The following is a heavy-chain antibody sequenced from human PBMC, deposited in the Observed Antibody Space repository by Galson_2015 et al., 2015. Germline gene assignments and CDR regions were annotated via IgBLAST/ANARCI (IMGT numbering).Heavy chain of an antibody. CDR2: INTSGGST. V-gene: IGHV1-46*01. D-gene: IGHD4-17*01. Sequence: CQASGYTFLNYSLHWVRQAPGQGLEWMGIINTSGGSTNHAQKFQGRVNMTRDTSTITVYMNLSSLRSEDTARYYCVRGDYGGGDYWGQGTLVTVSS. CDR1: GYTFLNYS. J-gene: IGHJ4*02. CDR3: VRGDYGGGDY.